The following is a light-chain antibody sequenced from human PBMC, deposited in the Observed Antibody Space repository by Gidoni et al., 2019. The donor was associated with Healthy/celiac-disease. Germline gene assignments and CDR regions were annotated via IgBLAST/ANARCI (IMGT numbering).Light chain of an antibody. CDR2: WAS. Sequence: DIVMTQSPDSLAVSLGERATINCKSSQSVLYSSNNKNYLAWYQQKPGQPHKLLIYWASTRESGVPDRFSGSGSGTYFTLTISSLQAEDVAVYYCQQYYSTPLTFGGGTKVEIK. V-gene: IGKV4-1*01. CDR1: QSVLYSSNNKNY. J-gene: IGKJ4*01. CDR3: QQYYSTPLT.